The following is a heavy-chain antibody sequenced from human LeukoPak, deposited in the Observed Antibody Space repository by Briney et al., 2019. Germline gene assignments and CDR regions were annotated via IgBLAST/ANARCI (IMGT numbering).Heavy chain of an antibody. CDR1: GLTFSSYG. Sequence: GGSLRLSCAASGLTFSSYGMSWVRQAPGKGLEWVSAISGSGGSTYYADSVKGRFTISRGNSKNTLYLQINSLRAEDTAVYYCAKRSDYRTFDSWGQGTLVTVSS. CDR2: ISGSGGST. CDR3: AKRSDYRTFDS. D-gene: IGHD4-11*01. J-gene: IGHJ4*02. V-gene: IGHV3-23*01.